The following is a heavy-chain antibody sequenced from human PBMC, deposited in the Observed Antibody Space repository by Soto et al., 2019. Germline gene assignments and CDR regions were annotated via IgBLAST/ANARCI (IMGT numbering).Heavy chain of an antibody. D-gene: IGHD3-9*01. CDR1: GGSFSGYF. CDR2: INDSGST. Sequence: QVQLQQWGAGLLKPSETLSLTCAVYGGSFSGYFWSWIRQPPGKGLAWIGEINDSGSTNYNPSLKDRVTISVDMSKTQFSLNGSSVTAADTAVYYCARPYDTLSGRRGYYMDVWGKGTTVTVS. J-gene: IGHJ6*03. CDR3: ARPYDTLSGRRGYYMDV. V-gene: IGHV4-34*01.